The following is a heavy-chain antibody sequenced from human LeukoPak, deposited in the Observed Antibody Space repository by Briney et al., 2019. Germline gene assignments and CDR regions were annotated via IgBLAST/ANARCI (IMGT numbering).Heavy chain of an antibody. V-gene: IGHV3-9*01. CDR2: ISWNSGSI. CDR3: AKGYSSSSNFFDY. D-gene: IGHD6-6*01. Sequence: GGSLRLSCAASGFTFDDYAMHWVRQAPGKGLEWVLGISWNSGSIGYADSVKSRFTISRDNAKNSLYLQMNSLRAEDTALYYCAKGYSSSSNFFDYWGQGTLVTVSS. CDR1: GFTFDDYA. J-gene: IGHJ4*02.